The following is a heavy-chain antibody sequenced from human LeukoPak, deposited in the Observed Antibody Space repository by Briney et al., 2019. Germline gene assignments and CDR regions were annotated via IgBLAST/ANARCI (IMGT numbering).Heavy chain of an antibody. CDR2: IYPSGNT. Sequence: PSETLSLTCTVSRGSTSTYYWGWIRQPAGKGLEWIGRIYPSGNTNFNPSLMSRVTISVDTSKNQFSLKLSSVTAADTAVYYCASQANYYYYMDVWGKGTTVTVSS. CDR1: RGSTSTYY. J-gene: IGHJ6*03. CDR3: ASQANYYYYMDV. V-gene: IGHV4-4*07.